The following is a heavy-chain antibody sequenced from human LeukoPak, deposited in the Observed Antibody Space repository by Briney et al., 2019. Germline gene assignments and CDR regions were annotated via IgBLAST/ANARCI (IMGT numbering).Heavy chain of an antibody. D-gene: IGHD1-14*01. CDR3: AKSTRLEPHFGY. J-gene: IGHJ4*02. CDR2: IRYDGSNK. V-gene: IGHV3-30*02. CDR1: GFTFSSYG. Sequence: GGSLRLSCAASGFTFSSYGMHWVRQAPGKGLEWVAFIRYDGSNKYYADSVKGRFTISRDNSKNTLYLQVNSLRAEDTAVYYCAKSTRLEPHFGYWGQGTLVTVSS.